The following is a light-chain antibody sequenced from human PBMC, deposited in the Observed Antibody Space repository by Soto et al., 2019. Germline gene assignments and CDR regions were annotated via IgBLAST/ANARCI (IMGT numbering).Light chain of an antibody. J-gene: IGLJ1*01. CDR1: SSDVGNYNY. V-gene: IGLV2-14*01. Sequence: QSALTQPASVSGSPGQSITISCTGTSSDVGNYNYVSWYQQYPGRVPKLLIYMVSNRASGVSNRFSGSKSGNTASLTTSGLQAEDEADYFCTSPTPGSLYVFGTGTKVTVL. CDR2: MVS. CDR3: TSPTPGSLYV.